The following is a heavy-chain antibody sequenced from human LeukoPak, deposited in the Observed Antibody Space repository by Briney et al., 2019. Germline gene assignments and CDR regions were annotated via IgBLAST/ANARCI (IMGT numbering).Heavy chain of an antibody. V-gene: IGHV4-59*01. CDR1: GGSISSYC. D-gene: IGHD2-8*02. Sequence: SETLSLTCTASGGSISSYCWSWIRQPPGKGLEWIGYIYYSGSTNYNPSLKSRVTISVDTSKNQFSLKLSSVTAADTAVYYCARVLPGPLLVWGQGVLVTVSS. J-gene: IGHJ4*02. CDR2: IYYSGST. CDR3: ARVLPGPLLV.